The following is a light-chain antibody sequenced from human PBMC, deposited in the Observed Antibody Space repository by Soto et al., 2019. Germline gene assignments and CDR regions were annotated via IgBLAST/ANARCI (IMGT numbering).Light chain of an antibody. J-gene: IGKJ4*01. CDR3: QQYNNWPPLT. Sequence: IRMTQSPSSFSASTGDRVTITCRASQGIRNDLGWYQQKPGKAPKRLIYAASSLQSGVPSRFSGSGSGTEFTLTISSLQSEDFAVYYCQQYNNWPPLTFGGGTKVDIK. CDR1: QGIRND. V-gene: IGKV1-17*01. CDR2: AAS.